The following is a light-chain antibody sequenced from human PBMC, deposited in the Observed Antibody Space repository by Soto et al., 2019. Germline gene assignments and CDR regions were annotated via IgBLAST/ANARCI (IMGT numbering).Light chain of an antibody. J-gene: IGLJ3*02. Sequence: QTVVTQSPSTSASMGASVKLTCTLTSGHTTYAITWHQQQPEKGPRYLVRVNIDGSHSKGDGIPDRFSGSSSGAERDLSSSNLQAEYEADYYCQTWCTGFHLVFCEGTKLTVL. CDR3: QTWCTGFHLV. CDR2: VNIDGSH. CDR1: SGHTTYA. V-gene: IGLV4-69*02.